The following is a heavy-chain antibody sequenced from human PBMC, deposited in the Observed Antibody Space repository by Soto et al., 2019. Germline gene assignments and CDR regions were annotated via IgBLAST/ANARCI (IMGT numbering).Heavy chain of an antibody. Sequence: VQLVESGGGLVQPGGSLRLSCEASGFTFRNYGMHWVRPGTGKGLEWVSGISAAGDPDYADSVKGRFTISRVNAQNSFFLQTNSLRVGDTAVYYCARTDSDFYGGDVWGEWTTVIVSS. CDR3: ARTDSDFYGGDV. J-gene: IGHJ6*04. D-gene: IGHD5-18*01. CDR1: GFTFRNYG. V-gene: IGHV3-13*05. CDR2: ISAAGDP.